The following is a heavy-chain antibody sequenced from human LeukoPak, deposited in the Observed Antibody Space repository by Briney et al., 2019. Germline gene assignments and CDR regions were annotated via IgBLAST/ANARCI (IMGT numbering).Heavy chain of an antibody. CDR2: ISHDGTKK. CDR3: ARGDLIQLWSPSFDP. Sequence: GGSLRLSCAASGFIFSSHWMSWVRQAPGKGLEWVAVISHDGTKKYYADSVKGRFIISRDNPKNTVFLQMNSLRNEDTAVYYCARGDLIQLWSPSFDPWGQGTLVTVSS. D-gene: IGHD5-18*01. J-gene: IGHJ5*02. CDR1: GFIFSSHW. V-gene: IGHV3-30*03.